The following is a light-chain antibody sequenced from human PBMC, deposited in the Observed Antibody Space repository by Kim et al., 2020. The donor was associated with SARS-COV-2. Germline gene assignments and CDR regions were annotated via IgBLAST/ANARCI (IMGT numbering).Light chain of an antibody. CDR3: QQYNNWPPIT. Sequence: PGERATPSCRASQIVSNNVAWYQQKPGQAPRLSMYGASTRATGIPARFSGSGSGTEFTLTITSLQSEDFAVYYCQQYNNWPPITFGQGTRLEIK. CDR1: QIVSNN. J-gene: IGKJ5*01. V-gene: IGKV3-15*01. CDR2: GAS.